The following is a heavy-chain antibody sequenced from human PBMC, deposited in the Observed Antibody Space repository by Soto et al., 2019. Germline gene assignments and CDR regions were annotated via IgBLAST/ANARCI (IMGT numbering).Heavy chain of an antibody. CDR1: GGSISSSSYY. J-gene: IGHJ4*02. V-gene: IGHV4-39*01. CDR3: ARARRGITMVRGVPTAFDY. Sequence: SETVSLTCTVSGGSISSSSYYWGWIRQPPGKGLEWIGSIYYSGSTYYNPSLKSRVTISVDTSKNQFSLKLSSVTAADTAVYYCARARRGITMVRGVPTAFDYWGQGTLVTVSS. D-gene: IGHD3-10*01. CDR2: IYYSGST.